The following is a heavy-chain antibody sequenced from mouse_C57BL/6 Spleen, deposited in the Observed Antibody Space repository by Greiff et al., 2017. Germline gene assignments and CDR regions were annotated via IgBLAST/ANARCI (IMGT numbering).Heavy chain of an antibody. CDR1: GFTFSDYY. CDR2: INYDGSST. J-gene: IGHJ1*03. CDR3: ARGGEFYYGSSRYFDV. D-gene: IGHD1-1*01. Sequence: EVKLVESEGGLVQPGSSMKLSCTASGFTFSDYYMAWVRQVPEKGLEWVANINYDGSSTYYLDSLKSRFIISRDNAKNILYLQMSSLKSEDTATYYCARGGEFYYGSSRYFDVWGTGTTVTVSS. V-gene: IGHV5-16*01.